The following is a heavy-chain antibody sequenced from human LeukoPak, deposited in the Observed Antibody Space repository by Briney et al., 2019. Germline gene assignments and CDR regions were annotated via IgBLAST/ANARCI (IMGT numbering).Heavy chain of an antibody. Sequence: PGGSLRLSCAASGFTFSSYSMNWVRQALGKGLEWVSSISTSSSDIYYADSVKGRFTISRDNAKNSLYLQMNSLRAEDTAVYYCARDSCSSSSCYDFQHWGQGTLVTVSS. CDR2: ISTSSSDI. D-gene: IGHD2-2*01. V-gene: IGHV3-21*01. CDR1: GFTFSSYS. J-gene: IGHJ1*01. CDR3: ARDSCSSSSCYDFQH.